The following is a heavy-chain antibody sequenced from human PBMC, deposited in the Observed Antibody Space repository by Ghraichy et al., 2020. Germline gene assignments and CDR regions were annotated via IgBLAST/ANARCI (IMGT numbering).Heavy chain of an antibody. J-gene: IGHJ5*02. CDR3: ARHRVLRHNWFDP. CDR1: GESISSTTYY. Sequence: ETLSLTCTVSGESISSTTYYWGWIRQPPGKGLEWIGSFYYSGSTYYNPSLRSRLTISVDTSKNQFYLNLRSVTAADTAVYYCARHRVLRHNWFDPWGQGTLVTVSS. CDR2: FYYSGST. V-gene: IGHV4-39*01. D-gene: IGHD3-10*01.